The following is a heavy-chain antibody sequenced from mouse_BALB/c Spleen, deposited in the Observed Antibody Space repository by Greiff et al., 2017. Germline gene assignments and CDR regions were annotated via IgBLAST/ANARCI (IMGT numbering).Heavy chain of an antibody. CDR3: ARWDHYYGSSYVDY. Sequence: VQLQQSGPSLVKPSQTLSLTCSVTGDSITSGYWNWIRKFPGNKLEYMGYISYSGSTYYNPSLKSRISITRDTSKNQYYLQLNSVTTEDTATYYCARWDHYYGSSYVDYWGQGTTLTVSS. CDR1: GDSITSGY. V-gene: IGHV3-8*02. D-gene: IGHD1-1*01. J-gene: IGHJ2*01. CDR2: ISYSGST.